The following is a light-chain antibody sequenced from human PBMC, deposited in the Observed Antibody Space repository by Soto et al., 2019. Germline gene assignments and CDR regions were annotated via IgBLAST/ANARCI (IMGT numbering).Light chain of an antibody. CDR1: QDISGW. Sequence: DIQMTQSPSSESASVGDRVTITCRASQDISGWLAWHQQKPGKAPNLLIYSTSSLQSGVPSRFSGSGSGTDFTLTISILQPEDFATYYCQQTNSFPRTFGQGTKLEIK. V-gene: IGKV1-12*01. J-gene: IGKJ2*01. CDR3: QQTNSFPRT. CDR2: STS.